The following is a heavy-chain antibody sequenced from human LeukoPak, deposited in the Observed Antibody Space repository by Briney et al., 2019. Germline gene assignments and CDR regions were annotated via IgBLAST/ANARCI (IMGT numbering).Heavy chain of an antibody. CDR3: ARGYSSSSEGWFDP. D-gene: IGHD6-6*01. CDR2: INHSGST. Sequence: PSETLSLTCAVYGGSFSGYYWSWIRQPPGKGLEWIGEINHSGSTNYNPSLKSRVTISVDTSKNQFSLKLSSVTAADTAVYHCARGYSSSSEGWFDPWGQGTLVTVSS. CDR1: GGSFSGYY. J-gene: IGHJ5*02. V-gene: IGHV4-34*01.